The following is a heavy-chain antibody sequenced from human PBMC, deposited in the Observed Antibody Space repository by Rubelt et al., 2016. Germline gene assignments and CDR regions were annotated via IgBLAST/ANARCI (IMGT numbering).Heavy chain of an antibody. CDR3: ARGTGDLDGFDI. J-gene: IGHJ3*02. CDR2: IVPIVGIA. Sequence: QVQLVQSGAEVKKPGSSVKVSCKASGGTFTSYAISWVRQAPGQGLEWMGRIVPIVGIANYAQKFQGRVTITADKCTGESYMGVSSLASEDTAVYDCARGTGDLDGFDIWGQGTMVTVSS. V-gene: IGHV1-69*09. D-gene: IGHD7-27*01. CDR1: GGTFTSYA.